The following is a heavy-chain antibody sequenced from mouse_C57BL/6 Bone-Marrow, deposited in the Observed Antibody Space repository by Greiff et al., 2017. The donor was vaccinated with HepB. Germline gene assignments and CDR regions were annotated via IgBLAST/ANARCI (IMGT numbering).Heavy chain of an antibody. J-gene: IGHJ3*01. Sequence: EVQLQQSVAELVRPGASVKLSCTASGFNIKNTYMHWVKQRPGQGLEWIGRIDPANGNTKYAPKFQGKATITADTSSNTAYLQLSSLTSEDTAIYYCAREEDYYGSSYVEGFAYWGQGTLVTVSA. D-gene: IGHD1-1*01. CDR1: GFNIKNTY. CDR2: IDPANGNT. V-gene: IGHV14-3*01. CDR3: AREEDYYGSSYVEGFAY.